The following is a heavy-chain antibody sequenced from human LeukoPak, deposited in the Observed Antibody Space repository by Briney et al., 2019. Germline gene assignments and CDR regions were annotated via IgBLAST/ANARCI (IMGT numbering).Heavy chain of an antibody. J-gene: IGHJ4*02. CDR3: ARGYGDYCFDY. D-gene: IGHD4-17*01. V-gene: IGHV1-46*01. Sequence: ASVTVSCKASGYTFTSYYMHWVRQAPGQGLEWMGIINPSGGSTSYAQKFQGRVTMTRDMSTSTVYMELSSLRSEDTAVYYCARGYGDYCFDYWGQGTLVTVSS. CDR2: INPSGGST. CDR1: GYTFTSYY.